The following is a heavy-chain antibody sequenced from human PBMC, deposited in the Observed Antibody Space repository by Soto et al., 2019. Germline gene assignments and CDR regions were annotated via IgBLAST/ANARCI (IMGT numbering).Heavy chain of an antibody. V-gene: IGHV1-69*01. J-gene: IGHJ6*02. D-gene: IGHD6-19*01. CDR1: GGTFSSYA. Sequence: QVQLVQSGAEVKKPGSSVKVSCKASGGTFSSYAISWVRQSPGQGLEWLGGIIPMFGAANYAQKSQFRFSITADESTRNAYMELSILRSEDTAVYYSAIENDWYRSGLSLVRRPTPYSGSMDFWGQVTTVTVAS. CDR3: AIENDWYRSGLSLVRRPTPYSGSMDF. CDR2: IIPMFGAA.